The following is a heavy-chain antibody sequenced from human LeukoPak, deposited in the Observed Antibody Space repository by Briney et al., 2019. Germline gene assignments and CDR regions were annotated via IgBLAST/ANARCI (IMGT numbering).Heavy chain of an antibody. J-gene: IGHJ4*02. V-gene: IGHV4-59*01. Sequence: PSETLSLTCTVSGGSISNDYRSWIRQSPGKGLEWIGYIYDRGSPKYNPSLKSRVTISVDTSKNQFSLKLSSVTAADTAVYYCASALGTIRFLEWFHFDYWGQGTLVTVSS. CDR1: GGSISNDY. CDR2: IYDRGSP. CDR3: ASALGTIRFLEWFHFDY. D-gene: IGHD3-3*01.